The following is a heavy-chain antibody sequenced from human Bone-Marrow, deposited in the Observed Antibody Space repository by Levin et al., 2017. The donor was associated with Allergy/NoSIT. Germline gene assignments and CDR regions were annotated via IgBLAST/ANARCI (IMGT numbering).Heavy chain of an antibody. D-gene: IGHD3-10*01. Sequence: GESLKISCEVSGYNFANHYIAWVRQLPGRGPEWMAIIYPGDSATTYNPSFEGHVSVSVDTSVNAAYLQWSSLGASDTAMYYCARQVGIFGIVTYGNYFDVWGQGTRVTVS. V-gene: IGHV5-51*01. CDR1: GYNFANHY. CDR3: ARQVGIFGIVTYGNYFDV. CDR2: IYPGDSAT. J-gene: IGHJ4*02.